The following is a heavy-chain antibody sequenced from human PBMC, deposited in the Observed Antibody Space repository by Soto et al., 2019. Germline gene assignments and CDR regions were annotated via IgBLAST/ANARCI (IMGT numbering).Heavy chain of an antibody. CDR1: GFTFNNYA. J-gene: IGHJ4*02. CDR3: AKDLGLGVIAGYPHDC. Sequence: DVQLLDSGGGLVQPGGSLRLSCAASGFTFNNYAMSWVRQAPGKGLEWVSTISVSGANTYYADCLKGRFTISRDDSKNTLYLQMGSLGAEDTAVYYCAKDLGLGVIAGYPHDCWGQGTLVTVSS. CDR2: ISVSGANT. V-gene: IGHV3-23*01. D-gene: IGHD3-9*01.